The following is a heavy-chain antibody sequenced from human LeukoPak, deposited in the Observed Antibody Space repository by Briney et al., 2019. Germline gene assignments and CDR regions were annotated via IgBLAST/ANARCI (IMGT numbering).Heavy chain of an antibody. CDR3: ASGTYSYGSVYY. D-gene: IGHD5-18*01. J-gene: IGHJ4*02. Sequence: PGGSLRLSCAASGFTFSSYSMNWVRQAPGKGLEWVSSISSGSSYIYYADSVKGRFTISRDNAKNSLYLQMNSLRAEDTAVYYCASGTYSYGSVYYWGQGTLVTVSS. V-gene: IGHV3-21*01. CDR1: GFTFSSYS. CDR2: ISSGSSYI.